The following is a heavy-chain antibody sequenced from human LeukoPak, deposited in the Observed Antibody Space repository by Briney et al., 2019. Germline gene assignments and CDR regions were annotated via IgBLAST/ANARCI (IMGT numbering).Heavy chain of an antibody. CDR3: ARGVAFDAFDI. CDR1: GFTFNSYA. CDR2: VSGSGGSTI. Sequence: GGSLRLSCAASGFTFNSYAMSWVRQAPGKGLEWVSAVSGSGGSTIYYADSVKGRFTISRDNAKNSLYLQMNSLRAEDTAVYYCARGVAFDAFDIWGQGTMVTVSS. D-gene: IGHD5-12*01. V-gene: IGHV3-23*01. J-gene: IGHJ3*02.